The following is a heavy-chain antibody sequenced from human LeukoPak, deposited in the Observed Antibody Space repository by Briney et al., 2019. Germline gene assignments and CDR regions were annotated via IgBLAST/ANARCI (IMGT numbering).Heavy chain of an antibody. D-gene: IGHD3-10*01. Sequence: PSETLSLTCAVYGGSFSGYYWSWIRQPPGKGLEWIGEINHSGSTNYNPSLKSRVTISVDTSKNQFSLKLSSVTAADTAVYYCARERPAAPRGVMDVWGKGTTVTVSS. CDR1: GGSFSGYY. CDR3: ARERPAAPRGVMDV. V-gene: IGHV4-34*01. J-gene: IGHJ6*04. CDR2: INHSGST.